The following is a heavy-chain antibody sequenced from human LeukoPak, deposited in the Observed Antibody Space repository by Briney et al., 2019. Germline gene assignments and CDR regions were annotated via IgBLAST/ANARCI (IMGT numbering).Heavy chain of an antibody. CDR1: GGSISSGDYY. Sequence: SQTLSLTCTVSGGSISSGDYYWSWIRQPPGRGLEWIGYIYYSGSTYYNPSLKSRVTISVDTSKNQFSLKLSSVTAADTAVYYCARLPNQEYSSSVNWFDPWGQGTLVTVSS. CDR2: IYYSGST. V-gene: IGHV4-30-4*08. D-gene: IGHD6-13*01. J-gene: IGHJ5*02. CDR3: ARLPNQEYSSSVNWFDP.